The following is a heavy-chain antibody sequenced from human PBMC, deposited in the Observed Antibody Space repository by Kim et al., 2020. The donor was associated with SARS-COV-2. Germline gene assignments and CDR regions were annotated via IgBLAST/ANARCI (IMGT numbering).Heavy chain of an antibody. J-gene: IGHJ2*01. V-gene: IGHV3-23*01. Sequence: GGSLRLSCAASGFSFSTYGMSWVRQAPGKGLEWVSLITGSGVNTYYADSVKGRFAISRDNSKNTLFLQLNGLRAEDTAVYYCAKAGERYCSGGTCLWYFDLWGRGTLVTVSS. D-gene: IGHD2-15*01. CDR2: ITGSGVNT. CDR1: GFSFSTYG. CDR3: AKAGERYCSGGTCLWYFDL.